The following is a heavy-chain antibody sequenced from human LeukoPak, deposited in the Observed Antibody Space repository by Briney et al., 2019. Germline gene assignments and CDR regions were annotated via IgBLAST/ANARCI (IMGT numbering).Heavy chain of an antibody. V-gene: IGHV3-30-3*01. D-gene: IGHD6-19*01. CDR3: ARADGSVAGPPSGH. CDR2: ILSDGSDK. Sequence: QPGRSLRLSCAASGFTFSSYAMHWVRQAPGKGLEWVAIILSDGSDKYYADSVKGRLTISRDNSKSTLYLQMISLRTEDTAVYYCARADGSVAGPPSGHWGQGTLVTVSS. J-gene: IGHJ4*02. CDR1: GFTFSSYA.